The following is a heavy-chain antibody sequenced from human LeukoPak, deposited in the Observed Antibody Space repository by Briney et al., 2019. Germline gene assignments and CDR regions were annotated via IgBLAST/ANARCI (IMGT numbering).Heavy chain of an antibody. D-gene: IGHD1-26*01. Sequence: PSETLSLTCAVSGYSITSGYYWGWIRQPPRKGLEWIGSIYHSGTTYYNPSLQSRVTISVDTSKSQFSLKLPSVTAADTAVYYCAKKGTSGSLNWFDPWGQGTLVTVSS. V-gene: IGHV4-38-2*01. J-gene: IGHJ5*02. CDR1: GYSITSGYY. CDR2: IYHSGTT. CDR3: AKKGTSGSLNWFDP.